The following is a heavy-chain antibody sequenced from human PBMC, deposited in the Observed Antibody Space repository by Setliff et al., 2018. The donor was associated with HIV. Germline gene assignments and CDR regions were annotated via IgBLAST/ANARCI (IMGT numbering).Heavy chain of an antibody. CDR1: GGSISSYY. Sequence: SETLSLTCTVSGGSISSYYWSWIRQPPGKGLEWVGYIYYSGDTNYNPSLKSRATMSLDTSKNQFSLKLNSVTAADTAMYYCARDPTTGVDYWGQGTLVTVSS. J-gene: IGHJ4*02. CDR3: ARDPTTGVDY. CDR2: IYYSGDT. V-gene: IGHV4-59*12. D-gene: IGHD4-4*01.